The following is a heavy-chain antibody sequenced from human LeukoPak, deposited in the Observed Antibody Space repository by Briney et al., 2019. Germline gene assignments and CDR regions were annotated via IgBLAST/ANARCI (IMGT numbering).Heavy chain of an antibody. CDR3: AGSLGYCSSTSCYAGEYNWFDP. J-gene: IGHJ5*02. D-gene: IGHD2-2*01. Sequence: SVKVSCKGSGGTFSSYAIRWVRQAPRQGLEWMGGIIPIFGTANYAQKFQGRVTITADKSTSTAYMELSSLRSEDTAVYYCAGSLGYCSSTSCYAGEYNWFDPWGQGTLVTVSS. CDR2: IIPIFGTA. CDR1: GGTFSSYA. V-gene: IGHV1-69*06.